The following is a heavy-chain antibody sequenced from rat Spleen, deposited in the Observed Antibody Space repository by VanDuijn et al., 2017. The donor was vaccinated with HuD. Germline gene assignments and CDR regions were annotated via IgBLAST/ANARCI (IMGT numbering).Heavy chain of an antibody. J-gene: IGHJ2*01. CDR3: ATQGITAPHFDY. Sequence: EVQLVESDGGLVQPGRSLKLSCAASGFTFSNYGMHWIRQAPTKGLEWVASISYEGSSTYYGDSVKVRFTISRDNAKSTLYLQMDSLGSEDTATYYCATQGITAPHFDYWGQGVMVTVSS. CDR2: ISYEGSST. V-gene: IGHV5-29*01. CDR1: GFTFSNYG. D-gene: IGHD1-4*01.